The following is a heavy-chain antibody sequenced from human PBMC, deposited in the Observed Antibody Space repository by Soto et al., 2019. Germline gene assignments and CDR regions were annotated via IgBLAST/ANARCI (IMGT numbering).Heavy chain of an antibody. CDR1: GGTFSSYA. D-gene: IGHD3-3*02. Sequence: QVQLVQSGAEVKEPGSWVKVSCQASGGTFSSYALSWVRQAPGQGLEWMGGIIPLFRTPDYAQKFQGRVTITADESTSTAYMELSSLRSEDTAIYYCARDNGRPQLGGNYYYITDVWGQGTTITVSS. CDR3: ARDNGRPQLGGNYYYITDV. J-gene: IGHJ6*02. V-gene: IGHV1-69*12. CDR2: IIPLFRTP.